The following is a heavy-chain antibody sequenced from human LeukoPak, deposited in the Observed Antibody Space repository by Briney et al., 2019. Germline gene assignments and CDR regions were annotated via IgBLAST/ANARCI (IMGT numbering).Heavy chain of an antibody. Sequence: PSETLSLTCTVSGGSISSYYWSWIRQPPGKGLEWIGFIYYSGSTNYNPSLKSRVTISVDTSKNQFSLKLSSVTAADTAVYYCARERWTGGGFDIWGQGTMVTVSS. CDR3: ARERWTGGGFDI. J-gene: IGHJ3*02. V-gene: IGHV4-59*01. D-gene: IGHD4-23*01. CDR2: IYYSGST. CDR1: GGSISSYY.